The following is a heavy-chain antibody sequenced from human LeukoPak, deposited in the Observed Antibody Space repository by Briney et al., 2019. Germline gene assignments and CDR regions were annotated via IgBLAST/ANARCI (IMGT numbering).Heavy chain of an antibody. D-gene: IGHD6-19*01. V-gene: IGHV3-30*18. CDR1: GFSFSSYG. J-gene: IGHJ4*02. CDR3: AKGPQPSGGAVAGPFDY. CDR2: ISYDGSNK. Sequence: PGGSLRLSCAASGFSFSSYGMHWVRQAPGKGLEWVAVISYDGSNKWYADSVKGRFSISRDNSKYTLHLQMNSLRPEDTALYYCAKGPQPSGGAVAGPFDYWGQGTLVTVSS.